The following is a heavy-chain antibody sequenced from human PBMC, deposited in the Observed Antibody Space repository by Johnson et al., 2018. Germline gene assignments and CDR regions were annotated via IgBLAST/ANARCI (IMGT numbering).Heavy chain of an antibody. Sequence: QVQLVESGGGVVPPGRSLRLSCAASGFPFSSYGMHWVRQAPGKGLEWVAVISYDGSNKYYADSVKGRFTNSSENSKNTLYLQMKSRRAEDTAVYYCAKDRGYCGGDCYSYFHHWCQGTLVTVSS. D-gene: IGHD2-21*02. CDR2: ISYDGSNK. J-gene: IGHJ1*01. CDR1: GFPFSSYG. V-gene: IGHV3-30*18. CDR3: AKDRGYCGGDCYSYFHH.